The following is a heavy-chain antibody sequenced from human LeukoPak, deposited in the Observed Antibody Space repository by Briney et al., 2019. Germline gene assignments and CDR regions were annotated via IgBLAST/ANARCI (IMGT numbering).Heavy chain of an antibody. CDR1: GFTFSSYE. J-gene: IGHJ6*02. D-gene: IGHD3-9*01. CDR2: ISSSGSTI. V-gene: IGHV3-48*03. Sequence: PGGSLRLSCAASGFTFSSYEMNWVRQAPGKGLEWVSYISSSGSTIYYADSVKGRFTISRDNAKNSLYLQMNSLRAEDTAVYYCARSRRNYDILTGYYRAYGMDVWGQGTTVTVSS. CDR3: ARSRRNYDILTGYYRAYGMDV.